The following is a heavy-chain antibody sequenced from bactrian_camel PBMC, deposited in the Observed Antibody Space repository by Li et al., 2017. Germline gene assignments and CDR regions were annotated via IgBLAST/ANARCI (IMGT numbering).Heavy chain of an antibody. D-gene: IGHD3*01. Sequence: VQLVESGGGLVQPGGSLRLSCAASGYAYCMGWFRQAPGKGLEWVSSIADTSTYYANSVKGRFTISRDNAKNTLYLEMNSLKTEDTAVYHCAPDPRGSAYWGQGTQVTVS. V-gene: IGHV3-2*01. J-gene: IGHJ4*01. CDR2: IADTST. CDR1: GYAYC. CDR3: APDPRGSAY.